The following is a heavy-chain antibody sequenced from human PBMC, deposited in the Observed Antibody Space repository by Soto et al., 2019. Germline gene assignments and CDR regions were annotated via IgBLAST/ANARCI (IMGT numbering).Heavy chain of an antibody. CDR3: ARDNVDYGVDY. V-gene: IGHV4-59*01. J-gene: IGHJ4*02. CDR2: IYYSGST. D-gene: IGHD4-17*01. Sequence: SETLSLTCTVSGGSISSYYWSWIRQPPGKGLEWIGYIYYSGSTNYNPSLKSRVTISVDTSKNRFSLKLSSVTAADTAVYYCARDNVDYGVDYWGQGTLVTFSS. CDR1: GGSISSYY.